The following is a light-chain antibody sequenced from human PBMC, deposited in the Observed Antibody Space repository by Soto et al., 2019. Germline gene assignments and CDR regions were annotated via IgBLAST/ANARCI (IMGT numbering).Light chain of an antibody. J-gene: IGLJ3*02. CDR3: YSYAGSNAGV. CDR1: SSDVGGYDY. Sequence: QSALTQPPSASGSPGQSITISCTGTSSDVGGYDYVSWYQQYPGKAPKLLIHEVTKRPSGVPDRFSGSKSGNTASLTVSGLQAEDDADYYCYSYAGSNAGVFGGGTKVTVL. CDR2: EVT. V-gene: IGLV2-8*01.